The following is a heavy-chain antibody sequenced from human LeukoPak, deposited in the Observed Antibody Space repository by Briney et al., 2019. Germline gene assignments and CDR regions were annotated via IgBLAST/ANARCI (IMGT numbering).Heavy chain of an antibody. Sequence: SETLSLTCTVSGGSISSYYWSWIRQPAGKGLEWIGRIYTSGSTNYNPSLRSRVTMSLDTSKNQFSLKLSSVAAADTAVYYCARDLYSNDFDYWGQGTLVTVSS. CDR3: ARDLYSNDFDY. J-gene: IGHJ4*02. CDR2: IYTSGST. D-gene: IGHD4-11*01. CDR1: GGSISSYY. V-gene: IGHV4-4*07.